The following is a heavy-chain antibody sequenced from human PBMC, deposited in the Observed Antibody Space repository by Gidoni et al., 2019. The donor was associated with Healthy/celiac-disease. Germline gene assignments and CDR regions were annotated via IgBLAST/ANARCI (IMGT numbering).Heavy chain of an antibody. D-gene: IGHD1-26*01. Sequence: QVQLQESGPGLVKPAGTLSVTCAVSGGAGSSSNWWSWVRQPPGKGLEWIGEIYHSGSTNYNPSLKSRVTISVDKSKNQFSLKLSSVTAADTAVYYCARHAKGGGSYRGAFDIWGQGTMVTVSS. J-gene: IGHJ3*02. CDR2: IYHSGST. CDR3: ARHAKGGGSYRGAFDI. CDR1: GGAGSSSNW. V-gene: IGHV4-4*02.